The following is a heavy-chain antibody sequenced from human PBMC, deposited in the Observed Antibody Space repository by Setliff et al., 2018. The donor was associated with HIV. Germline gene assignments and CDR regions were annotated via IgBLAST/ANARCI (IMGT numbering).Heavy chain of an antibody. CDR1: GFTFRLYG. CDR2: IEFGGKNE. V-gene: IGHV3-30*02. J-gene: IGHJ4*02. CDR3: AKFRYAIKSTYYFDS. D-gene: IGHD2-2*01. Sequence: GGSLRLSCAASGFTFRLYGMHWVRRAPGKGLEWVASIEFGGKNEYYAESVKGRFTISRDNSKSTVYLQMNSVTPEDSAMYYCAKFRYAIKSTYYFDSWGQGTLVTVSS.